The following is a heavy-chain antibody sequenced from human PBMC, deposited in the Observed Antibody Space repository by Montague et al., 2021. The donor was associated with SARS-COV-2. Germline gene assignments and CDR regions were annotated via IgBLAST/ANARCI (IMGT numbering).Heavy chain of an antibody. J-gene: IGHJ6*02. V-gene: IGHV4-34*01. CDR3: TREGYQVLWSDYYYYGMDV. D-gene: IGHD2-2*01. CDR2: INHSGST. Sequence: SEILSLTCAVYGGSFSGYYWSWIRQPPGEGLEWIGEINHSGSTNYNPSXXSRVTISVDTSKDQFSLKLSSVTAADTAVYYCTREGYQVLWSDYYYYGMDVWGQGTTVTVSS. CDR1: GGSFSGYY.